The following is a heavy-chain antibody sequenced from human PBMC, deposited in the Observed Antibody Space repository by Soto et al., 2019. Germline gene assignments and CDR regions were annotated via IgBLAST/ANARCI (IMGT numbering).Heavy chain of an antibody. D-gene: IGHD6-6*01. CDR1: GGTFSSYT. Sequence: QVQLVQSGAEVKQPGSSVKVSCKASGGTFSSYTISWVRQAPGQGLEWMGRIIPILGIANYAQKFQGRVTITADKATSTAYMELSSLRSEDTAVYYCARTDPARSNYYYYYYMDVWGKGTTVTFSS. V-gene: IGHV1-69*02. CDR3: ARTDPARSNYYYYYYMDV. CDR2: IIPILGIA. J-gene: IGHJ6*03.